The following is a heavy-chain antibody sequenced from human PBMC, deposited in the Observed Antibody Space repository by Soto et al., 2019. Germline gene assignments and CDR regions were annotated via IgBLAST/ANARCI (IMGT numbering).Heavy chain of an antibody. CDR3: ARVSVDVPE. CDR2: IDPKSGGT. CDR1: GPTFIAYY. J-gene: IGHJ4*02. D-gene: IGHD5-12*01. Sequence: QLVQSGAEMKKPGASVRVSCKTSGPTFIAYYIHWVRQAPGQGLEWMGWIDPKSGGTTYEQKFLGRVTMTRDTSINPAYMDLNRLTSDDTAVYYCARVSVDVPEWGQGTLITVSS. V-gene: IGHV1-2*02.